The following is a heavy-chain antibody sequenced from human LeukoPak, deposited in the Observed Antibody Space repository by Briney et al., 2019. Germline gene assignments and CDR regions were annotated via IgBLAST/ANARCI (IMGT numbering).Heavy chain of an antibody. CDR3: AREPEEYSSGWRPYYFDY. CDR1: GFRFSSYE. D-gene: IGHD6-19*01. Sequence: GGSLRLSCAASGFRFSSYEMKWVGQAPGKGLEWVSYISSSGSTIYYADSVKGRFTISRDNAKNSLYLQMNSLRAEDTAVYYCAREPEEYSSGWRPYYFDYWGQGTLVTVSS. CDR2: ISSSGSTI. J-gene: IGHJ4*02. V-gene: IGHV3-48*03.